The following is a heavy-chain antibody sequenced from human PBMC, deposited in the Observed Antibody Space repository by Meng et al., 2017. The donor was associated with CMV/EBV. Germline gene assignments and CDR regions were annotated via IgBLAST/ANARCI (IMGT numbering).Heavy chain of an antibody. Sequence: ASVKVSCEASGGTFSSYAISWVRQAPGQGLEWMGWINPNSGGTNYAQKFQGRVTMTRDTSISTAYMELSRLRSDDTAVYYCARFVGYCSSTSCYPKRGLVDYWGQGTLVTVSS. J-gene: IGHJ4*02. CDR2: INPNSGGT. CDR1: GGTFSSYA. D-gene: IGHD2-2*01. CDR3: ARFVGYCSSTSCYPKRGLVDY. V-gene: IGHV1-2*02.